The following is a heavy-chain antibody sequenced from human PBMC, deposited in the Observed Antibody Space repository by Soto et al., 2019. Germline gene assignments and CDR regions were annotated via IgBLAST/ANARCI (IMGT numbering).Heavy chain of an antibody. CDR1: GFTFSSYA. V-gene: IGHV3-23*01. D-gene: IGHD1-7*01. CDR3: AKTPWPITGTTY. Sequence: TGGSLRLSCAASGFTFSSYAMSWVRQAPGKGLEWVSAISGSGGSTYYADSVKGRFTISRDNSKNTLYLQMNSLRAEDTAVYYCAKTPWPITGTTYWGQGTLVTVSS. J-gene: IGHJ4*02. CDR2: ISGSGGST.